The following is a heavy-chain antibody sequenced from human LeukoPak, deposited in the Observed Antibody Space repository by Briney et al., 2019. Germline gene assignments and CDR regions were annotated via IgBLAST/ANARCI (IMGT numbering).Heavy chain of an antibody. D-gene: IGHD3-10*01. CDR1: GYTFTGYY. Sequence: ASVEVSCKASGYTFTGYYMHWVRQAPGQGLEWMGRINPNSGGTNYAQKFQGRVTMTRDTSISTAYMELSRLRSDDTAVYYCARVRTMVRGVMGNLDYWGQGTLVTVSS. V-gene: IGHV1-2*06. J-gene: IGHJ4*02. CDR3: ARVRTMVRGVMGNLDY. CDR2: INPNSGGT.